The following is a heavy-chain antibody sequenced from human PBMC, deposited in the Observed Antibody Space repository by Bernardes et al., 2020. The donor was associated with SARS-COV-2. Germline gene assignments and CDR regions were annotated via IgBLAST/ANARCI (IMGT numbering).Heavy chain of an antibody. CDR3: ARAASSGSTPKDWFDP. J-gene: IGHJ5*02. D-gene: IGHD1-26*01. Sequence: SETLSLTCTVSGGSISAYYWSWFRQPPGKGLEWIGYLYYTGSTNYNPSLQSRVTISVDTSKNQFSLKLSSVTAADTAVYYCARAASSGSTPKDWFDPWGQGTLVTVSS. CDR1: GGSISAYY. CDR2: LYYTGST. V-gene: IGHV4-59*01.